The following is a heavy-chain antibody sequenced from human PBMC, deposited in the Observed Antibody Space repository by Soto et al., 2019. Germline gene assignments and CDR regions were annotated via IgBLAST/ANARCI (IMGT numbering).Heavy chain of an antibody. J-gene: IGHJ3*02. CDR3: ARGRNVLLWFGERAFDI. CDR1: GGSFSGYY. CDR2: INHSGST. Sequence: QVQLQQWGAGLLKPSETLSLTCAVYGGSFSGYYWSWIHQPPGKGLEWIGEINHSGSTNYNPSLKSRVTISVDTSKNQFSLKLSSVTAADTAVYYCARGRNVLLWFGERAFDIWGQGTMVTVSS. V-gene: IGHV4-34*01. D-gene: IGHD3-10*01.